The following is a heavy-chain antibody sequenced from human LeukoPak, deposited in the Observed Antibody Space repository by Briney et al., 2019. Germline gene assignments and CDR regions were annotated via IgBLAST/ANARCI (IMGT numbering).Heavy chain of an antibody. CDR1: GFTFSNAW. V-gene: IGHV3-15*01. CDR2: IKSKTDGGTT. CDR3: TTATDYYDSSGYYGNYYYMDV. Sequence: PGGSLRLSCAASGFTFSNAWMSWVRQAPGKGLEWVGRIKSKTDGGTTDYAAPVKGRFTISRDDSKNTLYLQMNSLKTEDTAVYYCTTATDYYDSSGYYGNYYYMDVWGKGTTVTVSS. D-gene: IGHD3-22*01. J-gene: IGHJ6*03.